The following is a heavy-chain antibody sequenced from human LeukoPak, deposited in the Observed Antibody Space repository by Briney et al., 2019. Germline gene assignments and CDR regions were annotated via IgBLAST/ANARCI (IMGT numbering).Heavy chain of an antibody. CDR1: GFTFSSYG. D-gene: IGHD3-22*01. J-gene: IGHJ4*02. CDR2: ISYDGSNK. Sequence: PGGSLRLSCAASGFTFSSYGMHWVRQAPGKGLEWVAVISYDGSNKYYADSVKGRFTISRDNSKNTLYLQMNSLRAEDTAVYYCAKDSNHYDSSGYTFGGQGTLVTVSS. V-gene: IGHV3-30*18. CDR3: AKDSNHYDSSGYTF.